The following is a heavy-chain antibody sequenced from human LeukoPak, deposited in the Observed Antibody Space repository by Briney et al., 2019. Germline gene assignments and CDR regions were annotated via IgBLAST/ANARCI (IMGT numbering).Heavy chain of an antibody. D-gene: IGHD3-10*01. CDR2: ISPNSGGT. Sequence: GASVKVSCKASGYTFTSYGISWVRQAPGQGLEWMGWISPNSGGTNYAQKFQGRVTMTRDTSITTAYMELSRLRSDDTAMYYCTVWFRQLTHWGPGTLVTVSS. J-gene: IGHJ4*02. CDR3: TVWFRQLTH. V-gene: IGHV1-2*02. CDR1: GYTFTSYG.